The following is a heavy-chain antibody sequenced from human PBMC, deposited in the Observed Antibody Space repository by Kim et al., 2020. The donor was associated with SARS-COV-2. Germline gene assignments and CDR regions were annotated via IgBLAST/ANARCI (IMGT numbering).Heavy chain of an antibody. V-gene: IGHV3-48*03. CDR3: AREHSSGWSRVDY. Sequence: GGSLRLSCAASGFTFSSYEMNWVRQAPGKGLEWVSYISSSGSTIYYADSVKGRFTISRDNAKNSLYLQMNSLRAEDTAVYYCAREHSSGWSRVDYWGQGTLVTVSS. D-gene: IGHD6-19*01. CDR2: ISSSGSTI. J-gene: IGHJ4*02. CDR1: GFTFSSYE.